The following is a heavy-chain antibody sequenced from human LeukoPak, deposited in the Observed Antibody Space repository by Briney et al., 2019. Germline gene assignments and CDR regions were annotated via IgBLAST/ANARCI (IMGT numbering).Heavy chain of an antibody. Sequence: SETLSLTCTVSGGSLSSYYWSWIRQPPGKGLEWIGYIYYTGSTNYKPSLKSRVTTSIDTSKNQFSLKLSSVTAADTAVYYCARHANYYGSGSYLNWFDLWGQGTRVTVSS. CDR3: ARHANYYGSGSYLNWFDL. V-gene: IGHV4-59*08. J-gene: IGHJ5*02. D-gene: IGHD3-10*01. CDR1: GGSLSSYY. CDR2: IYYTGST.